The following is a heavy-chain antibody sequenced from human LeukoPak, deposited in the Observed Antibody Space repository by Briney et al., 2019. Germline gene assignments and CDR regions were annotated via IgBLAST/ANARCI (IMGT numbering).Heavy chain of an antibody. Sequence: ASVKISCKVSGYTFTDYYMHWVQQAPGKGLEWMGRGDPEDVETIYAGKFQGRVTITADTSTDTAYMELSSLRSVYTAVYYCATRSGYSSCDLGSPNCCPYYIDGWGKGTTVTVS. V-gene: IGHV1-69-2*01. CDR1: GYTFTDYY. CDR3: ATRSGYSSCDLGSPNCCPYYIDG. D-gene: IGHD5-12*01. CDR2: GDPEDVET. J-gene: IGHJ6*03.